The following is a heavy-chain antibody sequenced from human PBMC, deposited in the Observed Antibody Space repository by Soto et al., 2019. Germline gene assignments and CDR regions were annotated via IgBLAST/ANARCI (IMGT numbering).Heavy chain of an antibody. Sequence: SETLSLTCTVSGGSISSSSYYWGWIRQPPGKGLEWIGSIYYSGSTYYNPSLKSRVTISVDTSKNQFSLKLSSVTAADTAVYYCARPRDGYNPYFDYWGQGTLVTVSS. J-gene: IGHJ4*02. V-gene: IGHV4-39*01. CDR2: IYYSGST. D-gene: IGHD5-12*01. CDR1: GGSISSSSYY. CDR3: ARPRDGYNPYFDY.